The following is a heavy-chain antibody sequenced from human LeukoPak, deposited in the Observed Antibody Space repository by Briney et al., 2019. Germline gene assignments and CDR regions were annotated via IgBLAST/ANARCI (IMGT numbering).Heavy chain of an antibody. V-gene: IGHV4-59*01. J-gene: IGHJ6*03. CDR3: ARGGYYTLEYYYYMEV. CDR2: IYYSGGT. Sequence: PSETLSLTCTVSGGSISSYYWSWLRQPPGKGLEWIGYIYYSGGTNYNPSLKSRVTMSVDTSKNQFSLKLSSVTATDTATYFCARGGYYTLEYYYYMEVWGKGTTVTVSS. D-gene: IGHD3-3*01. CDR1: GGSISSYY.